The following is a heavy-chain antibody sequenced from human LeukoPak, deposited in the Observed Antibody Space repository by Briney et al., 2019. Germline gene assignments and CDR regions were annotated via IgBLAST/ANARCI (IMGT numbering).Heavy chain of an antibody. J-gene: IGHJ4*02. D-gene: IGHD1-26*01. CDR3: ARERVGATFFDY. CDR2: INPSGGST. V-gene: IGHV1-46*01. Sequence: APVKVSCKASGYTFTSYYMHWVRQAPGQGLEWMGIINPSGGSTSYAQKFQGRVTMTRDTSTSTVYMELSSLRSEDTAVYYCARERVGATFFDYWGQGTLVTVSS. CDR1: GYTFTSYY.